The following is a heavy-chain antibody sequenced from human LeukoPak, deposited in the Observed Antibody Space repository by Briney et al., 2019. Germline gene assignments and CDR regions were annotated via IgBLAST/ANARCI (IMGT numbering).Heavy chain of an antibody. CDR2: IYSSGSS. D-gene: IGHD5-12*01. V-gene: IGHV4-4*07. CDR1: GGSINTYY. CDR3: ARDKSGSQHNWFDP. J-gene: IGHJ5*02. Sequence: TETLSVTCTVSGGSINTYYWSWIRQPAGKGLEWIGRIYSSGSSDYNPSLKSRVTMSVDTSRNQFSLKLNSVTAADTAVYYCARDKSGSQHNWFDPWGQGILVTVSS.